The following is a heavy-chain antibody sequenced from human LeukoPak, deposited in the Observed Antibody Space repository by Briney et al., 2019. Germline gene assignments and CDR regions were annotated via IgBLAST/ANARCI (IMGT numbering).Heavy chain of an antibody. Sequence: ASVKVSCKASGYTFTNYDISWVRQATGQGLEWMGWMNPNSGNTGYAQKFQGRVTITRNTSISTAYMELSSLRSEDTAVYYCAREGQNYYDSSGYSVGGAFDIWGQGTMVTVSS. CDR2: MNPNSGNT. V-gene: IGHV1-8*03. CDR1: GYTFTNYD. D-gene: IGHD3-22*01. CDR3: AREGQNYYDSSGYSVGGAFDI. J-gene: IGHJ3*02.